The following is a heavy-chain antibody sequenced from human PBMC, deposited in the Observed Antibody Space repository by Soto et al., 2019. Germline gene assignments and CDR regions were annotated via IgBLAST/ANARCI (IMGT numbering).Heavy chain of an antibody. CDR2: ISGSGGST. CDR3: AKDPSPYCSGGSCSRALDP. CDR1: GFTFSSYA. J-gene: IGHJ5*02. Sequence: GGSLRLSCAASGFTFSSYAMSWVRQAPGKGLEWVSAISGSGGSTYYADSVKGRFTISRDNSKNTLYLQMNSLRAEDTAVYYCAKDPSPYCSGGSCSRALDPWGQGTLVTVSS. D-gene: IGHD2-15*01. V-gene: IGHV3-23*01.